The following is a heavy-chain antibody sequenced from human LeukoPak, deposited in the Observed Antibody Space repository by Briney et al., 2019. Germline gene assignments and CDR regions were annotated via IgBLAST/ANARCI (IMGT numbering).Heavy chain of an antibody. Sequence: GGSLRLSCAASGFTFSDYYMSWVRQAPGKGPEWLSCISTGGRTIYDADSVKGRFTISRDDSKNTLYLQMNNLRAEDTALYYCARGGNAWFDPWGQGTQVTVSS. CDR3: ARGGNAWFDP. J-gene: IGHJ5*02. V-gene: IGHV3-11*01. CDR2: ISTGGRTI. CDR1: GFTFSDYY.